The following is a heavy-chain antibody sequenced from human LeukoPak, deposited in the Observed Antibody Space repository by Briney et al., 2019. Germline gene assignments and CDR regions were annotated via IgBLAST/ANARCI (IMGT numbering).Heavy chain of an antibody. CDR2: IYYSGST. V-gene: IGHV4-30-4*01. D-gene: IGHD6-19*01. Sequence: PSETLSLTCTVSGGSISSGDYYWSWIRQPPGKGLEWIGYIYYSGSTYYNPSLKSRVTISVDTSKNQFSLKLSSVTAADTAVYYCARGYSSGDAFDIWGQGTMVTVPS. CDR1: GGSISSGDYY. J-gene: IGHJ3*02. CDR3: ARGYSSGDAFDI.